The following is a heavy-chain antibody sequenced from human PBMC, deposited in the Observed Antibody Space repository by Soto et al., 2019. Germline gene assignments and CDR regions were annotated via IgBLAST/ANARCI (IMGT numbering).Heavy chain of an antibody. D-gene: IGHD1-26*01. CDR1: GFTFSSYA. CDR2: ISGSGGST. V-gene: IGHV3-23*01. J-gene: IGHJ6*02. Sequence: PGGSLRLSCAASGFTFSSYAMSWVRQAPGKGLEWVSAISGSGGSTYYADSVKGRFTISRDNSKNTLYLQMNSLRAEDTAVYYCAKVGWELGYYYGMDVWGQGTTVTVSS. CDR3: AKVGWELGYYYGMDV.